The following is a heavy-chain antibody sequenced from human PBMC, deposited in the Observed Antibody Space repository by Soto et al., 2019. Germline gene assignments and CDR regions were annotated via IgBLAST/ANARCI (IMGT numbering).Heavy chain of an antibody. CDR3: AKEWFGELLTSDAQFEY. CDR2: ISGSGGST. CDR1: GFTFSSYA. D-gene: IGHD3-10*01. V-gene: IGHV3-23*01. J-gene: IGHJ4*02. Sequence: EVQLLESGGGLVQPGGSLRLSCAASGFTFSSYAMSWVRQAPGKGLEWVSAISGSGGSTYYADSVKGRFTISRDNSKNTLYLQMNSLRAEDTDVYYCAKEWFGELLTSDAQFEYWGQGTLVIVSS.